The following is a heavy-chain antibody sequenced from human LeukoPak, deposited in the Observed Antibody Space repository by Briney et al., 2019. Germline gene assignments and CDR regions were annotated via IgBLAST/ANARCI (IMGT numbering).Heavy chain of an antibody. Sequence: ASVKVSCKASGYTFTSYAMNWVRQAPGQGLEWMGWIYRNSGGTNYAQKFQGRVTMTRDTSISTAYMELSRLRSDDTAVYYCARSEQFPYYMDVWGKGTTVTVSS. CDR2: IYRNSGGT. D-gene: IGHD6-19*01. J-gene: IGHJ6*03. V-gene: IGHV1-2*02. CDR1: GYTFTSYA. CDR3: ARSEQFPYYMDV.